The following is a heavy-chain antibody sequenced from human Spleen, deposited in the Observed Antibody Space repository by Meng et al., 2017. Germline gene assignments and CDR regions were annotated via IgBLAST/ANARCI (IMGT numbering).Heavy chain of an antibody. J-gene: IGHJ4*02. CDR3: VRDEDISAAGKLFGDY. CDR2: INPNSGGT. D-gene: IGHD6-13*01. V-gene: IGHV1-2*06. Sequence: GHLVQFGAELKKPGASVKVSWEASGYTFTGYHMHWVRQAPGQGLEWMGRINPNSGGTNYAQQFQGRVTLTRDTSISTAYMELSGLRSDDTAMYYCVRDEDISAAGKLFGDYWGQGTLVTVSS. CDR1: GYTFTGYH.